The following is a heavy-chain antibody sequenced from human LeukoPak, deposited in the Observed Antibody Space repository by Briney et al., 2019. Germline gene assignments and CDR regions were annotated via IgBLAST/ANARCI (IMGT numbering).Heavy chain of an antibody. J-gene: IGHJ4*02. CDR2: ISGSSGNT. CDR1: GFTFSIYA. Sequence: AGGSLRLSCAASGFTFSIYAMSWVRQAPGEGLEWVSTISGSSGNTYYTDSVKGRFTISRDDSKNTLYLQMNSLRAEDTAVYYCARAVGGSSSSANDYWGQGTLVTVSS. CDR3: ARAVGGSSSSANDY. V-gene: IGHV3-23*01. D-gene: IGHD2-15*01.